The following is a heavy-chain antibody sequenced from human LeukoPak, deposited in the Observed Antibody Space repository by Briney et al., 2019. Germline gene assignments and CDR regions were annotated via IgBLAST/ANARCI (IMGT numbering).Heavy chain of an antibody. V-gene: IGHV3-21*01. J-gene: IGHJ3*02. Sequence: GGSLRLSCAASGFTFSSYSMNWVRQAPGKGLEWVSSISSSSSYIHYADSVKGRFTISRDNAKNSLYLQMNSLRAEDTAVYYCARARAGAFDIWGQGTMVTVSS. CDR1: GFTFSSYS. CDR3: ARARAGAFDI. CDR2: ISSSSSYI.